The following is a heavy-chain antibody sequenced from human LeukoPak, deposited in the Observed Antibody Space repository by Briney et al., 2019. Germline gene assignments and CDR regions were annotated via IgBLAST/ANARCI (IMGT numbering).Heavy chain of an antibody. CDR1: GFTFSSYS. CDR3: AKKGASGYYRDAFDI. Sequence: RPGGSLRLSCAASGFTFSSYSMNWVRQAPGKGLEWVSAISGSGGSTYYADSVKGRFTISRDNSKNTLYLQMNSLRAEDTAVYYCAKKGASGYYRDAFDIWGQGTMVTVSS. V-gene: IGHV3-23*01. J-gene: IGHJ3*02. D-gene: IGHD3-22*01. CDR2: ISGSGGST.